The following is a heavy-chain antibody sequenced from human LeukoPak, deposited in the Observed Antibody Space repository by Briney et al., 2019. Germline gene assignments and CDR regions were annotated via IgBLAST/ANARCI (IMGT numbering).Heavy chain of an antibody. D-gene: IGHD6-13*01. J-gene: IGHJ6*02. CDR1: GGSISSYY. CDR3: ARCWYAWSYYCGMDV. CDR2: IYYSGST. Sequence: SETLSLTCTVSGGSISSYYWSWIRQPPGKGLEWIGYIYYSGSTNYNPSLKSRVTISVDTSKNQFSLKLSSVTAADTAVYYCARCWYAWSYYCGMDVWGQGTTVTVSS. V-gene: IGHV4-59*08.